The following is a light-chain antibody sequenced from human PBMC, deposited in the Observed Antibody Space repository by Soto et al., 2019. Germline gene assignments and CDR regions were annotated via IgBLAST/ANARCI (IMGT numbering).Light chain of an antibody. Sequence: EIGLTQSPTTLSLSPGERATVSFMASQSVSNNYLAWYQQKPGQAPRLLIYGASNRATGIPDRFSGSGYGTDFTLNISRLEPEDFAVYYCQQYGSSGTFGQGTKVDIK. CDR2: GAS. CDR1: QSVSNNY. CDR3: QQYGSSGT. J-gene: IGKJ1*01. V-gene: IGKV3-20*01.